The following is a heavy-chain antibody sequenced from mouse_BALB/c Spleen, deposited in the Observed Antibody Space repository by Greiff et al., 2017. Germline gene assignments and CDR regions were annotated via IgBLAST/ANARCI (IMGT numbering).Heavy chain of an antibody. Sequence: EVKLMESGGGLVQPGGSLKLSCAASGFTFSSYTMSWVRQTPEKRLEWVAYISNGGGSTYYPDTVKGRFTISRDNAKNTLYLQMSSLKSEDTAMYYCARHSHYYGYFDYWGQGTTLTVSS. CDR3: ARHSHYYGYFDY. D-gene: IGHD1-2*01. V-gene: IGHV5-12-2*01. J-gene: IGHJ2*01. CDR2: ISNGGGST. CDR1: GFTFSSYT.